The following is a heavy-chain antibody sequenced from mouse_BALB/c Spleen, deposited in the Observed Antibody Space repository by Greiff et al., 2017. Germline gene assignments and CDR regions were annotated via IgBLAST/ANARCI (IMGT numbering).Heavy chain of an antibody. Sequence: DVKLVESGGGLVQPGGSLKLSCAASGFTFSSYTMSWVRQTPEKRLEWVAYISNGGGSTYYPDTVKGRFTISRDNAKNTLYLQMSSLKSEDTAMYYWAGGGGLGDYFDYWGQGTTLTVSS. V-gene: IGHV5-12-2*01. CDR3: AGGGGLGDYFDY. CDR2: ISNGGGST. J-gene: IGHJ2*01. CDR1: GFTFSSYT.